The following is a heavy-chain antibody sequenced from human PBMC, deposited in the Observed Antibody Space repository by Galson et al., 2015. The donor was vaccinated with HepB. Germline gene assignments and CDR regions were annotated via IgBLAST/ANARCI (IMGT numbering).Heavy chain of an antibody. Sequence: ETLSLTCTVSGGSITNTNYYWGWIGQPPGKGPEWIGSIYYRGNTYYNPSLESRVTISVDTSKNQFSLKLSSVTAADTAVYFCARDRQRGAQDYWGQGTLVTVSS. V-gene: IGHV4-39*07. CDR1: GGSITNTNYY. D-gene: IGHD1-1*01. CDR3: ARDRQRGAQDY. CDR2: IYYRGNT. J-gene: IGHJ4*02.